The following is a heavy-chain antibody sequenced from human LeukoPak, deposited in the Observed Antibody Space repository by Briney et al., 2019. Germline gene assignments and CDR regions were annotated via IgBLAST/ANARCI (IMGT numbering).Heavy chain of an antibody. CDR1: GFTFSSYA. D-gene: IGHD3-3*01. CDR2: ISGSGGST. Sequence: GGSLRLPCAASGFTFSSYAMSWVRQAPGKGLEWVSAISGSGGSTYYADSVKGRFTISRDNSKNTLYLQVNSLRAEDTAVYYCAKRPLLLTDNYFDYWGQGTLVTVSS. J-gene: IGHJ4*02. V-gene: IGHV3-23*01. CDR3: AKRPLLLTDNYFDY.